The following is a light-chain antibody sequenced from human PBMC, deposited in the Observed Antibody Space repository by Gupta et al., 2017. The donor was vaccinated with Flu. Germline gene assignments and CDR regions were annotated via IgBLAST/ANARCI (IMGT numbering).Light chain of an antibody. CDR3: LQDYNFPRT. CDR2: AAS. CDR1: QGIGNE. J-gene: IGKJ1*01. V-gene: IGKV1-6*01. Sequence: IQMTQSPSSLSASVGDRVTITCRASQGIGNELGWYQQKPGKAPKVLIYAASNLQSGVPSRFSGSGSGTDFTLTISSLQPEDFATYYCLQDYNFPRTFGQGTKVEFK.